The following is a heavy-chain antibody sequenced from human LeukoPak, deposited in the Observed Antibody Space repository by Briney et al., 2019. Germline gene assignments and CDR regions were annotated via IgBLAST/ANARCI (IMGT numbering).Heavy chain of an antibody. Sequence: GGSLRLSCAAPGFTFSSYAMSWVRQAPGKGLEWVSAISGSGGSTYYADSVKGRFTISRDNSKNTLYLQMNSLRAEDTAVYYCAKDLGIVATIRCHQFDYWGQGTLVTVSS. V-gene: IGHV3-23*01. CDR2: ISGSGGST. D-gene: IGHD5-12*01. J-gene: IGHJ4*02. CDR1: GFTFSSYA. CDR3: AKDLGIVATIRCHQFDY.